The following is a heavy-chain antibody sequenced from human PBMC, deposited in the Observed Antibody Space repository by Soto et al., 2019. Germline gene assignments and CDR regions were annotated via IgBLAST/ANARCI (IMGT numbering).Heavy chain of an antibody. Sequence: SETLSLTCAVSGGSISSYYWSWIRQPPGKGLEWIGYIYYSGSTNYNPSLKSRVTISVDTSKNQFSLKLSSVTAADTAVYYCARAVLPATAPFDYWGQGTLVTVSS. D-gene: IGHD2-2*01. J-gene: IGHJ4*02. CDR2: IYYSGST. CDR1: GGSISSYY. CDR3: ARAVLPATAPFDY. V-gene: IGHV4-59*01.